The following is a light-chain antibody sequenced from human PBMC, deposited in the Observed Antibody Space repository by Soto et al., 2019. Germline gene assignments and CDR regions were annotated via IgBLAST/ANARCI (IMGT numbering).Light chain of an antibody. Sequence: IKMDKSRSNLSAAGEERSTISCLDSKVISSWLAWYQQKPGKAPKLLIYKASSLESGVPSRFSGSGSGTEFTLTSGILKPDDFATYYWQLYDSYLKKFGEGTKVDIK. V-gene: IGKV1-5*03. CDR2: KAS. J-gene: IGKJ1*01. CDR3: QLYDSYLKK. CDR1: KVISSW.